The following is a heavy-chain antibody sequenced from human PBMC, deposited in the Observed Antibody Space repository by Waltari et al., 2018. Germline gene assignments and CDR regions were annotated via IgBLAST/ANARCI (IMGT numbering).Heavy chain of an antibody. J-gene: IGHJ5*02. CDR1: GYTFTSYY. Sequence: QVQLVQSGAEVKKPGASVKVSCKASGYTFTSYYMHWVRQAPGQGLEWMGIINPSGGSTSYAQKFQGRVTMTRDTSTSTVYMELSSLRSEDTAVYYCARGATIFGVAYNWFDPWGQGTLVTVSS. CDR3: ARGATIFGVAYNWFDP. D-gene: IGHD3-3*01. V-gene: IGHV1-46*01. CDR2: INPSGGST.